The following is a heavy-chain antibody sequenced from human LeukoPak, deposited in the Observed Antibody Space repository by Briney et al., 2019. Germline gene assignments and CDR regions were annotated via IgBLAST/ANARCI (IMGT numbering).Heavy chain of an antibody. D-gene: IGHD4-17*01. CDR1: GGTFRSYA. V-gene: IGHV1-69*13. CDR2: IIPMINTP. CDR3: AIFQGTYGDNENDS. Sequence: SVKVSCKASGGTFRSYAITWVRQAPGKGLEWMGGIIPMINTPKYAQKFQGRVSITADESTSTGYMEVSSLRSEDTAVYYCAIFQGTYGDNENDSWGQGTLVTVSS. J-gene: IGHJ4*02.